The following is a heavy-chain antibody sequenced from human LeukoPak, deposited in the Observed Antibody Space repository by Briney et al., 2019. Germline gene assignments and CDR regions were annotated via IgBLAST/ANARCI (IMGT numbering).Heavy chain of an antibody. V-gene: IGHV3-30*02. CDR1: GFIFSHYG. D-gene: IGHD3-22*01. CDR3: AKGPITMIVVVITPLSP. CDR2: TRYDESNK. J-gene: IGHJ5*02. Sequence: PGGSLRLSCAASGFIFSHYGMHWFRQAPGKGLEWVAFTRYDESNKYYADSVKGRFTISRDNSNTTLYLQMNSLRAEDTAVYYCAKGPITMIVVVITPLSPRGQGTLVTVSS.